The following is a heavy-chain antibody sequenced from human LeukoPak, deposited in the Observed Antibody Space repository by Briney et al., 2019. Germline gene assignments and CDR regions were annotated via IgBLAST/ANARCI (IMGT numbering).Heavy chain of an antibody. Sequence: GGSLRLSCAASGFTFSMYAMSWVRQAPGKGLEWVSVISVDGGGTYYADSAKGRFTISRDNSKSTLYLQMNSLRAEDTAVYYCAKDSVGVAGPDYWGQGSLVTVSS. CDR1: GFTFSMYA. V-gene: IGHV3-23*01. CDR3: AKDSVGVAGPDY. CDR2: ISVDGGGT. D-gene: IGHD6-19*01. J-gene: IGHJ4*02.